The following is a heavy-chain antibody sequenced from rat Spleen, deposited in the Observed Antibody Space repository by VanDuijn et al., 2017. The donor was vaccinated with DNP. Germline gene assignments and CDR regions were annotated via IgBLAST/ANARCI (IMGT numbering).Heavy chain of an antibody. D-gene: IGHD1-4*01. CDR2: INNAGST. CDR1: GFSITSSYR. J-gene: IGHJ4*01. V-gene: IGHV3-3*01. CDR3: ARWPGYNPPYAMDA. Sequence: EVHLQESGPGLVKPSQSLSLACSVTGFSITSSYRWNWIRKFPGNKLEWMGYINNAGSTNYNPSLKSRISITRDTSKNQFFLQLNSVTTEDTATYYCARWPGYNPPYAMDAWGQGTSVTVSS.